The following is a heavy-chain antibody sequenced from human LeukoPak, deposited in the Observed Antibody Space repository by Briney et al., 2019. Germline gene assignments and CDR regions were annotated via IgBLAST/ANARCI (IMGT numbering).Heavy chain of an antibody. CDR2: IKGKTDGGTT. CDR3: TTGGYCSSTSCYYYYGMDV. V-gene: IGHV3-15*01. D-gene: IGHD2-2*01. Sequence: GGSLRLSCAASGFTFSNAWMSWVRQAPGKGLEWVGRIKGKTDGGTTDYAAPVKGRFTISRDDSKNTLYLQMNSLKTEDTAVYYCTTGGYCSSTSCYYYYGMDVWGQGTTVTVSS. CDR1: GFTFSNAW. J-gene: IGHJ6*02.